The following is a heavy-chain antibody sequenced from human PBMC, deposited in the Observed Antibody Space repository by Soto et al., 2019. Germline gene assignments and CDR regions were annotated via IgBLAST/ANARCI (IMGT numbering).Heavy chain of an antibody. D-gene: IGHD3-10*01. Sequence: QVQLVQSGAEVKKPGASVKVSCKASGYTFTGYYMHWVRQAPGQGLEWMGWINPNSGGTNYAQKFQGWVTMTRDTSISTAYMELSWLRSDDTAVYYCARGKVLLWFGELPFDYWGQGTLVTVSS. CDR1: GYTFTGYY. CDR3: ARGKVLLWFGELPFDY. J-gene: IGHJ4*02. V-gene: IGHV1-2*04. CDR2: INPNSGGT.